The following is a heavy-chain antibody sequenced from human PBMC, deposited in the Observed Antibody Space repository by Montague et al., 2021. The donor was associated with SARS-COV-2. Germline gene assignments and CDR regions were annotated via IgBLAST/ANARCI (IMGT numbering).Heavy chain of an antibody. V-gene: IGHV4-61*02. D-gene: IGHD3-3*01. CDR3: ARDSPHFDFCRGHYGDKYYMDI. Sequence: TLSLTCTVSGDSITSKTHYWDWVRQPAGKGLEWIGRLLTSGATNFNPSLKSRLTISRDTSKNEFYLKLSSVTAADTAVYYCARDSPHFDFCRGHYGDKYYMDIWGKGTTVAVS. J-gene: IGHJ6*03. CDR1: GDSITSKTHY. CDR2: LLTSGAT.